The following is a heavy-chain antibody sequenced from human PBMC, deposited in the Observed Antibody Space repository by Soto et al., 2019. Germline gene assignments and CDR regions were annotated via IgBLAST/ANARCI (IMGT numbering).Heavy chain of an antibody. CDR1: GFTFSSYG. J-gene: IGHJ5*02. V-gene: IGHV3-48*02. CDR3: ASTRYFDWLSRGDWFDP. D-gene: IGHD3-9*01. Sequence: GGSLRLSCAASGFTFSSYGMNWVRQAPGKGLEWVSYISSSSSTIYYADSVKGRFTISRDNAKNSLYLQMNSLRDEDTAVYYCASTRYFDWLSRGDWFDPWGQGTLVTVSS. CDR2: ISSSSSTI.